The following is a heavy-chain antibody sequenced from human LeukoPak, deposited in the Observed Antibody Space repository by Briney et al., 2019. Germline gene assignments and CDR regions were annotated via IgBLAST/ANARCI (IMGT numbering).Heavy chain of an antibody. CDR3: AREDTMVRGMVR. CDR1: GFTFSSYA. Sequence: GGSLRLTCAASGFTFSSYAIQWVRQAPGKGLEWVSVIYSGGSTYYADSVKGRFTISRDNSKNTLYLQMNSLRAEDTAVYYCAREDTMVRGMVRWGQGTLVTVSS. V-gene: IGHV3-53*01. D-gene: IGHD3-10*01. J-gene: IGHJ4*02. CDR2: IYSGGST.